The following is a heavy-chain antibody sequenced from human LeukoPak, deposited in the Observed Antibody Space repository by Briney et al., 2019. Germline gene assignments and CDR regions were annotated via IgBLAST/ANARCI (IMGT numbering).Heavy chain of an antibody. J-gene: IGHJ4*02. D-gene: IGHD2-2*01. Sequence: SETLSLTCTVSGGSISSYYWSWIRQPPGKGLEWIGYIYYSGSTNYNPSLKRRVTISVDTSKNQFSLKLSSVTAADTAVYYCARGRCSSTSCYSDYWGQGTLVTVSS. V-gene: IGHV4-59*01. CDR3: ARGRCSSTSCYSDY. CDR2: IYYSGST. CDR1: GGSISSYY.